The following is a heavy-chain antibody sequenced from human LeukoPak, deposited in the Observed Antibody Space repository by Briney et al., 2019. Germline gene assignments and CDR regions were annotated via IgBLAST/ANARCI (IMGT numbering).Heavy chain of an antibody. J-gene: IGHJ4*01. V-gene: IGHV2-70*04. CDR3: ARISRHVAADY. CDR1: GFSLTTSGMR. CDR2: IDWDDDK. Sequence: SGPALVNPSQTLTLTCTFSGFSLTTSGMRVTWIRQPPGKALEWLARIDWDDDKFYSASLRTRLSISKDSSKKEVVLTMTNMESVDTATYYCARISRHVAADYWGHGILVTVSS.